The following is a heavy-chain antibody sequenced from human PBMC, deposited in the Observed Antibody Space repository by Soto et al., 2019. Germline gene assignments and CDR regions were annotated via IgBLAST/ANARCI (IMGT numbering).Heavy chain of an antibody. J-gene: IGHJ4*02. CDR3: AHIVVAGLGYYFDY. CDR2: IYWDDDK. Sequence: QITLKESGPPLVKPTQTLTLTCTFSGFSLSSTRMAVGWIRQPPGKALEWLALIYWDDDKRYSPFLKSRFTITKETTKNQVVITMSNMDPVDTARYYCAHIVVAGLGYYFDYWGQGTLVTVSS. CDR1: GFSLSSTRMA. D-gene: IGHD6-19*01. V-gene: IGHV2-5*02.